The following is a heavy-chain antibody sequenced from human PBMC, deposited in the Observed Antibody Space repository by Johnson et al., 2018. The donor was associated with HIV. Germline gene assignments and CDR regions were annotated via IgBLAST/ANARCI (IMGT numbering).Heavy chain of an antibody. CDR3: ASDYYYDSRARLGAFDI. V-gene: IGHV3-20*04. J-gene: IGHJ3*02. D-gene: IGHD3-22*01. CDR2: INWSGGGT. CDR1: GFKFYEYD. Sequence: VQLVESGGGVVRPGGSLRISCVASGFKFYEYDVSWVRQVPGKGLEWVSGINWSGGGTTYADSVKGRFSISRDNVKNSLYLQMNSLRAEDTAVYYCASDYYYDSRARLGAFDIWGQGTMVTVSS.